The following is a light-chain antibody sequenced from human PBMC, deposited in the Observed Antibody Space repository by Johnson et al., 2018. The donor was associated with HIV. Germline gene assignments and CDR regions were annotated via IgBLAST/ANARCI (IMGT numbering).Light chain of an antibody. J-gene: IGLJ1*01. CDR2: DNN. CDR3: GTWDNSLKVYV. CDR1: SSNIENNY. Sequence: HSVLSQPPSVSAASGQRVDISCSGSSSNIENNYLSWYQQLPHTAPRLLISDNNNRPSGLPDRFSGSTSGASATLDITGLQTGDEADYYCGTWDNSLKVYVFGTGTKVTVL. V-gene: IGLV1-51*01.